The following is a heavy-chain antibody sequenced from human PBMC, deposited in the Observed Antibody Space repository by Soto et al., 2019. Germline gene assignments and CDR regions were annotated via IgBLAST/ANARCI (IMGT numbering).Heavy chain of an antibody. CDR1: GFTFSSYW. Sequence: GGSLRLSCAASGFTFSSYWMSWVRQAPGKGLEWVANIKQDGSEKYYVDSVKGRFTISRDNAKNSLYLQMNSLRAEDTAVYYCARDCAGPRLSGIAARPCSYWGQGTLVTVSS. V-gene: IGHV3-7*01. J-gene: IGHJ4*02. CDR3: ARDCAGPRLSGIAARPCSY. CDR2: IKQDGSEK. D-gene: IGHD6-6*01.